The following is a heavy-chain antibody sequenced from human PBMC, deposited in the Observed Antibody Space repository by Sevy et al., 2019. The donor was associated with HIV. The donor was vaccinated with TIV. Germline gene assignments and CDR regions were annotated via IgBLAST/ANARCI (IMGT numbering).Heavy chain of an antibody. V-gene: IGHV4-61*02. Sequence: SETLSLTCTVSGDSISSGNHWWSWIRQPAGKGLEWIGRVYSSGRTMYNSSLKSRVTMSVDTSKNQFSLMVSSLIAADTAIYYCARDGIRRDYNHGMDVWGQGTTVTVSS. CDR2: VYSSGRT. CDR3: ARDGIRRDYNHGMDV. CDR1: GDSISSGNHW. D-gene: IGHD3-16*01. J-gene: IGHJ6*02.